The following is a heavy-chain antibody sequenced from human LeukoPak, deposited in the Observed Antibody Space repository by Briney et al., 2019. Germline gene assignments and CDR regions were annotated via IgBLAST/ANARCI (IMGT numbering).Heavy chain of an antibody. CDR1: GGSFSGYY. V-gene: IGHV4-34*01. CDR3: ARGGPPGYYYDYYMDV. Sequence: SETLSLTCAVYGGSFSGYYWSWIRQPPGKGLEWIGSIYYTGSPYYNPSLKSRVAISLDTSKNQFSLRLRSVTAADTAVYFCARGGPPGYYYDYYMDVWGKGTTVTISS. CDR2: IYYTGSP. J-gene: IGHJ6*03.